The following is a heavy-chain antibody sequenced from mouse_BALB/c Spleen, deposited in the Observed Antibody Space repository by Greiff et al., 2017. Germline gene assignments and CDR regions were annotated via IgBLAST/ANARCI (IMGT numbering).Heavy chain of an antibody. J-gene: IGHJ1*01. D-gene: IGHD2-4*01. CDR3: ASGDDYHWYFDV. CDR2: IDPYNGGT. Sequence: EVKLMESGPELVKPGASVKVSCKASGYAFTSYNMYWVKQSHGKSLEWIGYIDPYNGGTSYNQKFKGKATLTVDKSSCTAYMHVNSMTSEDSVVYYCASGDDYHWYFDVWGAGTAVTVCS. V-gene: IGHV1S135*01. CDR1: GYAFTSYN.